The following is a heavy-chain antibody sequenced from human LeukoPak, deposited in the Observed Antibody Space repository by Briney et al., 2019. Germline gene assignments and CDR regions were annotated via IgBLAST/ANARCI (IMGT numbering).Heavy chain of an antibody. D-gene: IGHD2-2*01. CDR3: ARDSAPADILDYYYYRDV. CDR2: INPNSGGT. CDR1: GYTFTGYY. Sequence: GASVKVSCKASGYTFTGYYMHWVRQAPGQGLEWMGWINPNSGGTNYAQKFQGRVTMTRDTSISTAYMELSRLRSDDTAVYYCARDSAPADILDYYYYRDVWGKGATVTVSS. V-gene: IGHV1-2*02. J-gene: IGHJ6*03.